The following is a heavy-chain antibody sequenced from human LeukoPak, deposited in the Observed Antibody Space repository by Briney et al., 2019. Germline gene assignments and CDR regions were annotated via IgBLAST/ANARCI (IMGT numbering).Heavy chain of an antibody. CDR1: GGTFTSYA. J-gene: IGHJ6*03. V-gene: IGHV1-69*05. D-gene: IGHD6-25*01. Sequence: SVKVSCKASGGTFTSYAISWVRQAPGQGLEWMGGIIPIFGTANYAQKFQGRVTITTDESTSTAYMELSSLRSEDTAVYYCARCRSAADYVYYYMDVWGKGATVTVSS. CDR2: IIPIFGTA. CDR3: ARCRSAADYVYYYMDV.